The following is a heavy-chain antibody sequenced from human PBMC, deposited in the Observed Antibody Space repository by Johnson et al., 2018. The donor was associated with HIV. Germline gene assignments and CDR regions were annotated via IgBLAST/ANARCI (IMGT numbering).Heavy chain of an antibody. Sequence: VQLVESGGGLVQRGGSLRLSCIASGFTFSSYAMSWVRQAPGKGLEWVSAISGSAGITYYADSVEGRFTISRDNSRNTLYLQMNSLRTEDKAVYYCARGGYCRGGSCYPYDAFDIWGQGTMVNVSS. CDR3: ARGGYCRGGSCYPYDAFDI. CDR2: ISGSAGIT. D-gene: IGHD2-15*01. CDR1: GFTFSSYA. J-gene: IGHJ3*02. V-gene: IGHV3-23*04.